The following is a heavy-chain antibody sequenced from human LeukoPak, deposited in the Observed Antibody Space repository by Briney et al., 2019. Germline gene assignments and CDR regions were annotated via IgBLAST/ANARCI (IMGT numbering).Heavy chain of an antibody. CDR3: ARDHCSGDSCYSVDY. CDR1: GFTFSSYR. CDR2: ISSSGNYI. D-gene: IGHD2-15*01. V-gene: IGHV3-21*01. Sequence: PGGSLRLSCAASGFTFSSYRMNWVRQAPGKGLEWVSSISSSGNYIYYADSLKGRFTISRDNAKNSLYPQVNSLRVEDTAIYYCARDHCSGDSCYSVDYWGQGTLVTVSS. J-gene: IGHJ4*02.